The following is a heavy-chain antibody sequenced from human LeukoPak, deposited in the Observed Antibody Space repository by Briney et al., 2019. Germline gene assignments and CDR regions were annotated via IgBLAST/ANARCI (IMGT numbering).Heavy chain of an antibody. J-gene: IGHJ4*02. Sequence: GGSLRLSCAASGFTFRTYSMNWVRQAPGKGLEWVSSITSSSSYIYYADSVKGRFTISRDNAKNSLFLQMNSLRVEDTAVYYCARARVTVTTGEFDSSGQGTLVTVSS. CDR3: ARARVTVTTGEFDS. CDR2: ITSSSSYI. CDR1: GFTFRTYS. V-gene: IGHV3-21*01. D-gene: IGHD4-17*01.